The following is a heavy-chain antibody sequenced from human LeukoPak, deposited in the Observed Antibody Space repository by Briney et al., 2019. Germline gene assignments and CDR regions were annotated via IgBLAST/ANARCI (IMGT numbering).Heavy chain of an antibody. J-gene: IGHJ3*02. CDR3: ARSLSRYCSSTSCMDAFDI. D-gene: IGHD2-2*01. CDR1: GGTFSSYT. CDR2: IIPILGIA. V-gene: IGHV1-69*02. Sequence: SVKVSCKASGGTFSSYTISWVRHAPGQGLEWMGRIIPILGIANYAQKFQGRVTITADKSTSTAYMELSSLRSEDTAVYYCARSLSRYCSSTSCMDAFDIWGQGTMVTVSS.